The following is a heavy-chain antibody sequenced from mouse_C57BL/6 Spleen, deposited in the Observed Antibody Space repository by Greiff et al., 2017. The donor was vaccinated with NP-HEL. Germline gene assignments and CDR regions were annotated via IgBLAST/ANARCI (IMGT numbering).Heavy chain of an antibody. J-gene: IGHJ3*01. CDR1: GYAFSSSW. V-gene: IGHV1-82*01. CDR2: IYPGDGDT. D-gene: IGHD1-1*01. CDR3: ARYGSSHPAWFAY. Sequence: VQLQESGPELVKPGASVKISCKASGYAFSSSWMNWVKQRPGKGLEWIGRIYPGDGDTNYNGKFKGKATLTADKSSSTAYMQLSSLTSEDSAVYFCARYGSSHPAWFAYWGQGTLVTVSA.